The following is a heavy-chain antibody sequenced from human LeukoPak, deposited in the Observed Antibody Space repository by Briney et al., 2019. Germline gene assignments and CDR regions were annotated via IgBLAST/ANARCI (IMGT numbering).Heavy chain of an antibody. V-gene: IGHV4-59*08. CDR3: ARHSLHRQWLDYYFDY. CDR1: GGSISSYY. D-gene: IGHD6-19*01. CDR2: IYYSGST. J-gene: IGHJ4*02. Sequence: SEALSLTCTVSGGSISSYYWSWIRQPPGKGLEWIGYIYYSGSTSYNPSLKSRVTISVDTSKNQFSLKLSSVTAADTAVYYCARHSLHRQWLDYYFDYWGQGTLVTVSS.